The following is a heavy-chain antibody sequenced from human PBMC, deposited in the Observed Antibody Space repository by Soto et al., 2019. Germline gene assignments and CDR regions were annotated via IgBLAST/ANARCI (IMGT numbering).Heavy chain of an antibody. V-gene: IGHV4-31*03. CDR1: DDSINSDKYY. CDR3: ARYRYVPRRNWFDP. D-gene: IGHD5-18*01. Sequence: SETLSLTCSVSDDSINSDKYYWSWIRQHPGKGLEWIGYIYYSGSTYYNPSLKSRVTISVDTSKNQFSLKLSSVTAADTAVYYCARYRYVPRRNWFDPWGQGTLVTVSS. CDR2: IYYSGST. J-gene: IGHJ5*02.